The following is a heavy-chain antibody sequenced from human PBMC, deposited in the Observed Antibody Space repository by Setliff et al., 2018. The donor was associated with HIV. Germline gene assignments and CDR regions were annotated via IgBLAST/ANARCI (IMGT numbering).Heavy chain of an antibody. D-gene: IGHD1-26*01. CDR1: GYTFTSNH. V-gene: IGHV1-46*01. CDR3: IVNIVGPVTGLDR. CDR2: INPSGGDT. J-gene: IGHJ5*02. Sequence: GGSVKVSCKASGYTFTSNHMHWGRQAPGQGLEWMGTINPSGGDTIYAPEFQGRVTMTTDTSTRTAYMELSGLTSEDTAVYFCIVNIVGPVTGLDRWGPGTLVTVSS.